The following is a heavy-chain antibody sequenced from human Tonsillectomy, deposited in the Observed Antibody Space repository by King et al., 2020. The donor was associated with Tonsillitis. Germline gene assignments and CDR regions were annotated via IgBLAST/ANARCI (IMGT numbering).Heavy chain of an antibody. J-gene: IGHJ3*02. CDR3: ARDIVVVPAAMDAFDI. CDR1: GFTVSSNY. V-gene: IGHV3-66*01. Sequence: VQLVESGGGLVQPGGSLSLSCAASGFTVSSNYMSLVRQAPGKGLEWAAVIFSVGRTYYADSVKGSITISRGNSKNTLYLQMNSLRAEDTAVYYCARDIVVVPAAMDAFDIWGQGTMVTVSS. D-gene: IGHD2-2*01. CDR2: IFSVGRT.